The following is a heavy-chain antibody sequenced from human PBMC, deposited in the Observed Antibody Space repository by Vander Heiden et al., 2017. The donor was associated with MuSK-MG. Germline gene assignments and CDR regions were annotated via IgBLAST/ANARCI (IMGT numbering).Heavy chain of an antibody. D-gene: IGHD2-15*01. CDR3: ARAGCSGGSCYSITPDYFDY. J-gene: IGHJ4*02. V-gene: IGHV3-7*01. CDR1: GFTFSSYW. CDR2: IKQDGSEK. Sequence: EVQLVESGGGLVQPGGSLRLSCAASGFTFSSYWMSWVRQAPGKGLEWVANIKQDGSEKYYVDSVKGRVTISRDNAKNSLYLQMNSLRAEDTAVYYCARAGCSGGSCYSITPDYFDYWGQGNLVTVSS.